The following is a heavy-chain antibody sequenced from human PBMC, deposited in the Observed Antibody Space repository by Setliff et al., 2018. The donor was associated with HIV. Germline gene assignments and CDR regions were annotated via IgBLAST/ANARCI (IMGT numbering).Heavy chain of an antibody. J-gene: IGHJ4*02. CDR1: GGSISDNKYY. V-gene: IGHV4-39*07. CDR2: IYHTGKT. CDR3: ARVTSSPGYFLDY. D-gene: IGHD1-1*01. Sequence: SETLSLTCSVSGGSISDNKYYWSWIRQPPGKGLEWTGSIYHTGKTYYNSALKNRLTISVDTSKNQFSLELSSVTAADTAVYYCARVTSSPGYFLDYWGQGTLVTVSS.